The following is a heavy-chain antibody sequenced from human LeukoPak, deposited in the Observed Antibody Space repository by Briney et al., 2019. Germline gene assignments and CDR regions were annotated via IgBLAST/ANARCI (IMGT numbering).Heavy chain of an antibody. Sequence: GGSLRLSCAASGFTFSSYGMHWVRQAPGKGLEWVAFIRYDGSNKYYADSVKGRFTISRDNSKNTLYLQMNSLRAEDTAVYYCAKDGRAVAGTGFIDYWGQGTLVTVSS. CDR3: AKDGRAVAGTGFIDY. D-gene: IGHD6-19*01. CDR1: GFTFSSYG. CDR2: IRYDGSNK. J-gene: IGHJ4*02. V-gene: IGHV3-30*02.